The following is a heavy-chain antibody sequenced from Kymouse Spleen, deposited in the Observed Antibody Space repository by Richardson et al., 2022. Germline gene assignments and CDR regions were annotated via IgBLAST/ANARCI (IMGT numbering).Heavy chain of an antibody. CDR1: GFTFSSYG. CDR2: IWYDGSNK. D-gene: IGHD3-10*01. V-gene: IGHV3-33*01. CDR3: ARDRGFGELSPDY. Sequence: QVQLVESGGGVVQPGRSLRLSCAASGFTFSSYGMHWVRQAPGKGLEWVAVIWYDGSNKYYADSVKGRFTISRDNSKNTLYLQMNSLRAEDTAVYYCARDRGFGELSPDYWGQGTLVTVSS. J-gene: IGHJ4*02.